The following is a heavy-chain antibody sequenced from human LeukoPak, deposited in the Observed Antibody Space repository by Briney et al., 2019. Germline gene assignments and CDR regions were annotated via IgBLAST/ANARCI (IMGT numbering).Heavy chain of an antibody. CDR2: IKSKTDGGTT. J-gene: IGHJ3*02. V-gene: IGHV3-15*01. CDR1: GFTFSNAW. CDR3: ARENYYDSIGTAPASPNAFDI. D-gene: IGHD3-22*01. Sequence: GGSLRLSCAASGFTFSNAWMSWVRQAPGKGLEWVGRIKSKTDGGTTDYAAPVKGRFTISRDAKNTLYLQMNSLRAEDTAVYYCARENYYDSIGTAPASPNAFDIWGQGTMVTVSS.